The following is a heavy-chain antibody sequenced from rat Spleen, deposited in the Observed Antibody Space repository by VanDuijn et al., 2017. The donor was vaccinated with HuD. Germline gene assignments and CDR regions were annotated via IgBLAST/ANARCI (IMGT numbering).Heavy chain of an antibody. J-gene: IGHJ1*01. Sequence: EVQLVESGGGLVQPGRSMKLSCAASGFTFSNYDMAWVRQAPTKGLEWVASISYDGSSTYYRDSVKGRFTISRDNAKSTLYLQMDSLRSEDTATYYCTRGFSGSHWYFDFWGPGTMVTVSS. CDR2: ISYDGSST. CDR3: TRGFSGSHWYFDF. D-gene: IGHD1-1*01. V-gene: IGHV5-20*01. CDR1: GFTFSNYD.